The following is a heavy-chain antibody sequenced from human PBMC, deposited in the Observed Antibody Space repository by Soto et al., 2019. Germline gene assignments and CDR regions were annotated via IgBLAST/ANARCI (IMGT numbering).Heavy chain of an antibody. CDR3: AKDRYYYGSSLQYGIDV. V-gene: IGHV3-23*01. J-gene: IGHJ6*02. CDR1: GFTFSSYA. Sequence: EVQLLESGGGLVQPGGSLRLSCAASGFTFSSYAMSWVRQAPGKGLEWVSGISGSGGSTYYADSVKGRFTISRDNSKNTQDLRMNSLRAEDTAVYYCAKDRYYYGSSLQYGIDVWGPGSTVALSS. D-gene: IGHD3-10*01. CDR2: ISGSGGST.